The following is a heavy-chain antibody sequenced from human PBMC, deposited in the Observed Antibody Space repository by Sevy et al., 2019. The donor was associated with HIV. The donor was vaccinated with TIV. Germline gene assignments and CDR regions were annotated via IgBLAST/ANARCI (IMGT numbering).Heavy chain of an antibody. D-gene: IGHD3-9*01. CDR3: ARQWPLAYYEILTPDSRPFDN. Sequence: SETLSLTCGVSGDSINSNDYYWGWIRQPPGKGLEWIGTIYYSGSTYYNPSLKSRVTISAATSKNQFSLKLTSLTAADTALYYCARQWPLAYYEILTPDSRPFDNWGQGTLVTVSS. V-gene: IGHV4-39*01. CDR1: GDSINSNDYY. J-gene: IGHJ4*02. CDR2: IYYSGST.